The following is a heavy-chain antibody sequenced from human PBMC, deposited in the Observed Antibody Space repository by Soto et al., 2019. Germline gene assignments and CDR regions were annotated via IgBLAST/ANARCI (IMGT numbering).Heavy chain of an antibody. V-gene: IGHV3-21*01. CDR2: ISSSGGSV. Sequence: EVQLAESAGGLVKPGGSLRLSCAASGFTFSTYSMNWVRQAPGKGLEWISSISSSGGSVSYAESVKGRFTISRDNAKNSLYLQMDSLRAEDTAVYYCARGRSINTNMDYWGQGTLVTVSS. D-gene: IGHD2-2*01. CDR1: GFTFSTYS. CDR3: ARGRSINTNMDY. J-gene: IGHJ4*02.